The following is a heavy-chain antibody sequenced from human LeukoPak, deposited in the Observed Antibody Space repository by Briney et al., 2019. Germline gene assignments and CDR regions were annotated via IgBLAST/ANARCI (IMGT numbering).Heavy chain of an antibody. Sequence: PSQTLSLTCAVSGGSISSGGYSWSWIRQPPGKGLEWIGYIYHSGSTYYNPSLKSRVTISVDRSKNQFSLKLSSVTAADTAVYYCARVGGPKVVVAATLGSAFDIWGQGTMVTVSS. J-gene: IGHJ3*02. V-gene: IGHV4-30-2*01. CDR1: GGSISSGGYS. CDR2: IYHSGST. D-gene: IGHD2-15*01. CDR3: ARVGGPKVVVAATLGSAFDI.